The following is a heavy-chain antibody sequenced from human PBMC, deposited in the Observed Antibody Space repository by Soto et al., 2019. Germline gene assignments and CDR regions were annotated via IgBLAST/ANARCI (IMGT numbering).Heavy chain of an antibody. V-gene: IGHV4-34*01. J-gene: IGHJ5*02. CDR1: GGSFSGYY. Sequence: SETLSLTCAVYGGSFSGYYWSWIRQPPGKGLEWIGEINHSGSTNYNPSLKSRVTISVDTSKNQFSLKLSSVTAADTAVYYCARARSSRGIVVVPAAIRFDPWGQGTLVTVSS. D-gene: IGHD2-2*02. CDR3: ARARSSRGIVVVPAAIRFDP. CDR2: INHSGST.